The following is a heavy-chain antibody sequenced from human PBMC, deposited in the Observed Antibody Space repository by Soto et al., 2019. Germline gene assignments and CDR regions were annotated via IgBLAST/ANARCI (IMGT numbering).Heavy chain of an antibody. CDR2: ITTAGDT. CDR3: ARELHGGSYGMDV. CDR1: GFTFSNYD. Sequence: EVQLVESGGGLVQPGGSLRLSCAASGFTFSNYDRHWVRQVPGKGMGWVSGITTAGDTYYPGSVKGRFTISREKAKNSLYLQMNSLSAGDTAVYYCARELHGGSYGMDVWGQGTTVTVSS. V-gene: IGHV3-13*01. J-gene: IGHJ6*02.